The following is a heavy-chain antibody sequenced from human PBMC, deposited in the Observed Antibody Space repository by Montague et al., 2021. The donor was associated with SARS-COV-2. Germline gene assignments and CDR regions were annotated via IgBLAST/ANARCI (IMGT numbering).Heavy chain of an antibody. CDR3: ARHAPFSDNYRRYPFNFDF. V-gene: IGHV4-39*01. CDR1: GGAISTSSFH. D-gene: IGHD1-1*01. J-gene: IGHJ4*02. CDR2: IYFSGSA. Sequence: SETLSLTCTVSGGAISTSSFHWVWVRQSPGKGLEWIATIYFSGSAYYNPSLKSPVSISIDTSKNKFSLQLTSVTAADTAVYYCARHAPFSDNYRRYPFNFDFWGQGTLVTVSS.